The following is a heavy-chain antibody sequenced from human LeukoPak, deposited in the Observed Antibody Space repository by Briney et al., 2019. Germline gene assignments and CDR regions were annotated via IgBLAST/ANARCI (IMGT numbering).Heavy chain of an antibody. Sequence: ASVKVSCKASGYTFTGYYMHWARQAPGQGLEWMGWINPNSGGTNYAQKFQGRVTMTRDTSISTAYMELSRLRSDDTAVYYCARGDYYGSGSYSRFDPWGQGTLVTVSS. CDR3: ARGDYYGSGSYSRFDP. J-gene: IGHJ5*02. CDR1: GYTFTGYY. V-gene: IGHV1-2*02. D-gene: IGHD3-10*01. CDR2: INPNSGGT.